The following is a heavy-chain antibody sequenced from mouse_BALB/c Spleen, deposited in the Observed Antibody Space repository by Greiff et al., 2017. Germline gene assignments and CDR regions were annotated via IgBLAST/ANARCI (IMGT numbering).Heavy chain of an antibody. V-gene: IGHV1-4*02. CDR3: ASRDGYYGFAY. CDR1: GYTFTSYT. Sequence: VQLQQSAAELARPGASVKMSCKASGYTFTSYTMHWVKQRPGQGLEWIGYINPSSGYTEYNQKFKDKTTLTADKSSSTAYMQLSSLTSEDSAVYYCASRDGYYGFAYWGQGTLVTVSA. CDR2: INPSSGYT. D-gene: IGHD2-3*01. J-gene: IGHJ3*01.